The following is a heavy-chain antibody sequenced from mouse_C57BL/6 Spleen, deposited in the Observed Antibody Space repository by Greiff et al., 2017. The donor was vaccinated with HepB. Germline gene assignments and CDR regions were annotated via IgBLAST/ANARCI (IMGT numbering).Heavy chain of an antibody. Sequence: VQLQQSGAELAKPGASVKLSCKASGYTFTSYWMHWVKQRPGQGLEWIGYINPSSGYTKYNQKFKDKATLTADKSSSTAYMQLSSLTYEDSAVDYCARSKITTVVAGDYFDYWGQGTTLTVSS. J-gene: IGHJ2*01. CDR1: GYTFTSYW. CDR2: INPSSGYT. D-gene: IGHD1-1*01. V-gene: IGHV1-7*01. CDR3: ARSKITTVVAGDYFDY.